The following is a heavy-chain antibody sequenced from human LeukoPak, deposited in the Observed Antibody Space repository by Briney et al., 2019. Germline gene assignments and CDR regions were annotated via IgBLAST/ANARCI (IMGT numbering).Heavy chain of an antibody. D-gene: IGHD6-19*01. CDR1: GGSISSGGYY. CDR3: ARERYNTGWYSDY. J-gene: IGHJ4*02. V-gene: IGHV4-31*03. Sequence: PSETLSLTCTVSGGSISSGGYYWSWIRQHPGKGLEWIGYIYYSGSTYYNPSLKSRVTISVDTSKNQFSLKLSSVTAADTAVYFCARERYNTGWYSDYWGQGTLVTVSS. CDR2: IYYSGST.